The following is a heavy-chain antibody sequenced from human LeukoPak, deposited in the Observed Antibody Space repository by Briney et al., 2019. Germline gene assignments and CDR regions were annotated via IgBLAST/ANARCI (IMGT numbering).Heavy chain of an antibody. CDR1: GFTFSTYW. V-gene: IGHV3-74*01. CDR3: ARALGDI. J-gene: IGHJ4*02. Sequence: GGSLRLSCAASGFTFSTYWMHWVRQAPGKGPVWVSRIKGDGSSTSYGDSVKGRFTISRDNAKNTLYLQMNGLRVEDTAVYYCARALGDIRGQGTLVTVSS. CDR2: IKGDGSST.